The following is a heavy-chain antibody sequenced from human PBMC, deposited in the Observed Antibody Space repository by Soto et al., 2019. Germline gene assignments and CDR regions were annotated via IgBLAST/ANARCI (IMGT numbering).Heavy chain of an antibody. D-gene: IGHD3-9*01. CDR3: AKDISRLRYFDWLVEGIHDAFDI. CDR2: ISWNSGSI. J-gene: IGHJ3*02. CDR1: GFTFDDYA. V-gene: IGHV3-9*01. Sequence: GGSLRLSCAASGFTFDDYAMHWVRQAPGKGLEWVSGISWNSGSIGYADSVKGRFTISRDNAKNSLYLQMDSLRAEDTALYYCAKDISRLRYFDWLVEGIHDAFDICGQGTMVTVSS.